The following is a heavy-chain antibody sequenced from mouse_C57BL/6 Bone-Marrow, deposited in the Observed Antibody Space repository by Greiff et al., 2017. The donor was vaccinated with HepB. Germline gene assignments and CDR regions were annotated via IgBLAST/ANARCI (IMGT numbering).Heavy chain of an antibody. CDR3: ARDLNYPFDY. Sequence: EVQGVESGGGLVKPGGSLKLSCAASGFTFSSYAMSWVRQTPEKRLEWVATISDGGSYTYYPDNVKGRFTISRDNAKNNLYLQMSHLKSEDTAMYYCARDLNYPFDYWGQGTTLTVSS. D-gene: IGHD2-1*01. J-gene: IGHJ2*01. CDR1: GFTFSSYA. V-gene: IGHV5-4*01. CDR2: ISDGGSYT.